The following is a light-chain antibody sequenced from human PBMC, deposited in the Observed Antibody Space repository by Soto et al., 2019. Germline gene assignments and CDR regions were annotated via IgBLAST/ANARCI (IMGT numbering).Light chain of an antibody. CDR1: QSISSY. Sequence: DIQMTQSPSSLSASVGDRVTITCRASQSISSYLNWYQQKPGKAPKLLIYAASSLQSGVPSRFSGSGSGKDFDLTISSLQPEDVATYYWQQSYSTPVTFGPGTKVDIK. J-gene: IGKJ3*01. V-gene: IGKV1-39*01. CDR2: AAS. CDR3: QQSYSTPVT.